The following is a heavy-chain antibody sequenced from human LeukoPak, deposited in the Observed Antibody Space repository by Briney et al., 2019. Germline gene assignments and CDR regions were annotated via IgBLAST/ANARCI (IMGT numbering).Heavy chain of an antibody. CDR3: ARYGPGTSYITNYFDY. D-gene: IGHD3-10*01. J-gene: IGHJ4*02. CDR2: ISSDSRTI. Sequence: GGSLRLSCAASGFAFSSYSMNWVRQAPGKGLEWVSYISSDSRTIYYADSVKGRFTISRDNAKNSLYLQMKSLRDEDTAVYYCARYGPGTSYITNYFDYWGQGTLVTVSS. CDR1: GFAFSSYS. V-gene: IGHV3-48*02.